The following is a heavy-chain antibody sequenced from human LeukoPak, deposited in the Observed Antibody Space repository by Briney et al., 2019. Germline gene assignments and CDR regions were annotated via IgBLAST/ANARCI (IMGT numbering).Heavy chain of an antibody. CDR3: ARDMLGYYYGSGNYGSFDT. D-gene: IGHD3-10*01. CDR2: TYYSGIT. CDR1: GDSISNHY. V-gene: IGHV4-59*11. Sequence: SETLSLTCTVSGDSISNHYWTWIRQPPGKGLEWIGYTYYSGITDYNPSLRGRVTMSLDTSKNQFSLKLNSLTAADTAVYYCARDMLGYYYGSGNYGSFDTWGRGTLVTVSS. J-gene: IGHJ5*02.